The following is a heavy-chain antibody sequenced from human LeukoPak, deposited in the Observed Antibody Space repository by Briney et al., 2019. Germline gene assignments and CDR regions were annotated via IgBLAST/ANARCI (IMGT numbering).Heavy chain of an antibody. Sequence: SETLSLTCTVSGGSISSYYWSWIRQPARKGLEWIGRIYTSGSTNYNPSLKSRVTMSVDTSKNQFSLKLSSVTAADTAVYYCAREVDIVVVVAATSCAFDIWGQGTMVTVSS. CDR3: AREVDIVVVVAATSCAFDI. CDR1: GGSISSYY. CDR2: IYTSGST. J-gene: IGHJ3*02. D-gene: IGHD2-15*01. V-gene: IGHV4-4*07.